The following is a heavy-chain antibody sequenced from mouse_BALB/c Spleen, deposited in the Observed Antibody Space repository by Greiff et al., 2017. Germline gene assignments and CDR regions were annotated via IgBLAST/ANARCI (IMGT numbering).Heavy chain of an antibody. CDR1: GFSLTSYG. Sequence: QVQLKESGPGLVQPSQSLSITCTASGFSLTSYGVHWVRQSPGKGLEWLGVIWSGGSTAYNAAFISRLSISKDNSKSQVFFKMNSLQANDTAIYYCARNSYGSSFYYAMDYWGQGTSVTVSS. D-gene: IGHD1-1*01. J-gene: IGHJ4*01. CDR3: ARNSYGSSFYYAMDY. V-gene: IGHV2-2*02. CDR2: IWSGGST.